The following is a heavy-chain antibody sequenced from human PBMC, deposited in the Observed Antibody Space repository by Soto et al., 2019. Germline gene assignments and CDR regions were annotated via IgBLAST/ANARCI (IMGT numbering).Heavy chain of an antibody. CDR1: GGTFSSYT. CDR2: IIPILGIA. CDR3: ASGHRLHTDY. V-gene: IGHV1-69*02. D-gene: IGHD2-21*01. Sequence: QVQLVQSGAEVKKPGSSVKVSCKASGGTFSSYTISWVRQAPGQGLEWMGRIIPILGIANYAQKFQGRVTITANKSTSTGYMEMSSLRSEDTAVYYCASGHRLHTDYLGQGSMVTVSS. J-gene: IGHJ4*02.